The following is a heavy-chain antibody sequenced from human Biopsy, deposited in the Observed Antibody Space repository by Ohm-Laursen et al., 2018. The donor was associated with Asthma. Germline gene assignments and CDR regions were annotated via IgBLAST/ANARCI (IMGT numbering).Heavy chain of an antibody. Sequence: GTLSLTCAVSGGSMSSSSYYWGWIRQPPGKGLEWMGSISYTGSAYHNPSLKSRVTISVDTSRNHFSLKLSSVTAADTAVYYCARHWDWGSFFDYWGQGTPVTVSS. D-gene: IGHD7-27*01. CDR2: ISYTGSA. CDR1: GGSMSSSSYY. J-gene: IGHJ4*02. V-gene: IGHV4-39*01. CDR3: ARHWDWGSFFDY.